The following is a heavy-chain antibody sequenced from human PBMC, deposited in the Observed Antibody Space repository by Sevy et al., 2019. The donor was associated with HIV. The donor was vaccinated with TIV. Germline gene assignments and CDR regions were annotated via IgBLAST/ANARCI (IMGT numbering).Heavy chain of an antibody. CDR1: GFTFSNYG. CDR2: FSHDRSSK. CDR3: ANQKLERQLGKVFDY. J-gene: IGHJ4*02. D-gene: IGHD6-13*01. Sequence: GGSLRLSCAASGFTFSNYGMHWVRQAPGKGLEWVAVFSHDRSSKYFADSVKGRFNISRDNSKNTLYLQMDSLRPEDTALYYCANQKLERQLGKVFDYWGRGALVTVSS. V-gene: IGHV3-30*18.